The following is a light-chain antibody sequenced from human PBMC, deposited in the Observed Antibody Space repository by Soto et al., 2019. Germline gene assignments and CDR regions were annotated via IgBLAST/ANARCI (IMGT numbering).Light chain of an antibody. V-gene: IGKV3-20*01. CDR1: QSVSSSY. CDR3: HQYGSSPLT. CDR2: GAS. J-gene: IGKJ4*01. Sequence: EIVFTQSPGTLSLSPGERATLSCRASQSVSSSYLAWYQQKPGQAPRLLIYGASSRATGVPGRFSGSTSGTDFTVTISRLEPEDSAVYYCHQYGSSPLTFGGGTKV.